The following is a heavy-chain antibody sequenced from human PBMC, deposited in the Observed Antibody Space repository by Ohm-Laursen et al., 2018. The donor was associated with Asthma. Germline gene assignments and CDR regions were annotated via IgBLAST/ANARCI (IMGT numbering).Heavy chain of an antibody. J-gene: IGHJ4*02. CDR1: GFTFSSYG. V-gene: IGHV3-30*18. Sequence: SLRLSCAASGFTFSSYGMHWVRQAPGKGLEWVAVISYDGSNKYYADSVKGRFTISRDNSKNTLYLQMNSLRAEDTAVYYCAKDGYTIFGVVIMDYWGQGTLVTVPS. CDR3: AKDGYTIFGVVIMDY. D-gene: IGHD3-3*01. CDR2: ISYDGSNK.